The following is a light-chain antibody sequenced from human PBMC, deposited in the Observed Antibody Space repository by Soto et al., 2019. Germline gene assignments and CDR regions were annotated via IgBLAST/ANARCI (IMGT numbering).Light chain of an antibody. Sequence: PGERATLSCMASQSVTSTYLAWYQRKPGQAPRLLIYDASSRATGVPDRFSGSGSGTEFTLTISRLQPDDFAIYYCQQYNTYSPTFGQGTKVDIK. CDR2: DAS. CDR1: QSVTSTY. V-gene: IGKV3-20*01. J-gene: IGKJ1*01. CDR3: QQYNTYSPT.